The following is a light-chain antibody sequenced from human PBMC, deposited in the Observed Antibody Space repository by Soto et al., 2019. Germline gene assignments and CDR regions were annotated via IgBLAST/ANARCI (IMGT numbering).Light chain of an antibody. CDR2: GAS. Sequence: EVVMTQSPATLSVSPGERATLSCRASQSVSSNLAWYQQKPGRAPRLLIYGASNRATGIPARFSGSGSGTDFTLTIISLEPEDFAVYYCQQRSNWPPITFGQGTRLEIK. CDR3: QQRSNWPPIT. J-gene: IGKJ5*01. CDR1: QSVSSN. V-gene: IGKV3-11*01.